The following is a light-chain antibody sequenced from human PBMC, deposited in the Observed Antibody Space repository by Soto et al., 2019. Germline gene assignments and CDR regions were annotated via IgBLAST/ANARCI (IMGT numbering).Light chain of an antibody. J-gene: IGKJ2*01. Sequence: EIVMTQSPATLSVSPGESATLSCRASQSISSELAWYQQKPGQPPRLLIYGASTRATGVPHRFTGSESGSDFTRTISGLLSEDFGVWYCQQGLRSPLPFGQGTRLEI. V-gene: IGKV3-15*01. CDR1: QSISSE. CDR2: GAS. CDR3: QQGLRSPLP.